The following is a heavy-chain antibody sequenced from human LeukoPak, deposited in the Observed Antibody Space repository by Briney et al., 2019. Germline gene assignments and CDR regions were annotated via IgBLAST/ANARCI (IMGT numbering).Heavy chain of an antibody. CDR2: IYYSGST. J-gene: IGHJ4*02. D-gene: IGHD6-19*01. CDR3: ARNRFSGGSYDS. CDR1: GGSISSGSYY. Sequence: SQTLSLTCTVSGGSISSGSYYWSWIRQPPGKGLEWIGCIYYSGSTNYNPSLKSRVTISVDTSKNQFSLKLNSVTAADTAVYYCARNRFSGGSYDSWGQGTLVTVSS. V-gene: IGHV4-61*01.